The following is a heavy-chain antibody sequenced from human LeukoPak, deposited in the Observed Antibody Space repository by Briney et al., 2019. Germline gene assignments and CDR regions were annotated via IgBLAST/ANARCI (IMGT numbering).Heavy chain of an antibody. V-gene: IGHV1-18*01. CDR2: ISAYNGNT. J-gene: IGHJ5*02. CDR1: GGTFSSYA. Sequence: GASVKVSCKASGGTFSSYAISWVRQAPGQGLEWMGWISAYNGNTNYAQKLQGRVTMTTDTSTSTAYMELRSLRSDDTAVYYCARVHGAAGTSWFDPWGQGILVTVSS. CDR3: ARVHGAAGTSWFDP. D-gene: IGHD6-13*01.